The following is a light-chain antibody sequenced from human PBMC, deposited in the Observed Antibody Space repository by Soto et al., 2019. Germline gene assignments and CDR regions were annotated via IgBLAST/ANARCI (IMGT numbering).Light chain of an antibody. CDR1: QSISRY. CDR3: QQSYSTPQT. V-gene: IGKV1-39*01. J-gene: IGKJ1*01. Sequence: DMKLTQSPSSLSACVGDGVTITGRARQSISRYLNWYQQKPGKAPKLLIYAASSLHSGVPARFSGSGSGTDFTLTISSLQPEDFATYYCQQSYSTPQTFGQGTKVDIK. CDR2: AAS.